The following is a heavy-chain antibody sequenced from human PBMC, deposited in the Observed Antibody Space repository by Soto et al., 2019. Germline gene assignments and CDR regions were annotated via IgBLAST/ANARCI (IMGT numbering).Heavy chain of an antibody. CDR3: ATEILTGYYKGNWFDP. D-gene: IGHD3-9*01. Sequence: SETLSLTCTVSGGSISSYYWSWIRQPPGKGLEWIGYIYYSGSTNYNPSLKSRVTISVDTSKNQFSLKLSSVTAADTAVYYCATEILTGYYKGNWFDPWGQGTLVTVSS. CDR1: GGSISSYY. J-gene: IGHJ5*02. V-gene: IGHV4-59*01. CDR2: IYYSGST.